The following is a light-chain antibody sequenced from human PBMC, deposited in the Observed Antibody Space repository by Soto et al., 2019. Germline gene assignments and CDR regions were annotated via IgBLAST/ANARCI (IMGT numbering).Light chain of an antibody. CDR2: AAS. J-gene: IGKJ4*01. Sequence: DIPMTQSPSSLSASVGDRVTITCRASQDINNWLAWYQQKPGKAPKLLIYAASTLQSGVPSRFSGSGSGTDFTLTISSLQPEDFETYSCQQANSFQLTFGGGTRVEIK. CDR3: QQANSFQLT. CDR1: QDINNW. V-gene: IGKV1-12*01.